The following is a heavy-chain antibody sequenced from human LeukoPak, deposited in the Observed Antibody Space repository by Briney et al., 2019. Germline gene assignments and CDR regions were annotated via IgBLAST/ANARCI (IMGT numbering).Heavy chain of an antibody. CDR1: GGTFSSYA. CDR3: AGARQAGYYYDSSGYAETHDAFDI. V-gene: IGHV1-69*13. CDR2: IIPIFGTA. D-gene: IGHD3-22*01. Sequence: ASVKVSCKASGGTFSSYAISWVRQAPGQGLEWMGGIIPIFGTANYAQKFQGRVTITADESTSTAYMELSSLRSENTAVYYCAGARQAGYYYDSSGYAETHDAFDIWGQGTMVTVSS. J-gene: IGHJ3*02.